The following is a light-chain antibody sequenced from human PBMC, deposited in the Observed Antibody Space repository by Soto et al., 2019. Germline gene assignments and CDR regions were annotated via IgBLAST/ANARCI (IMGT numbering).Light chain of an antibody. J-gene: IGLJ3*02. CDR3: SSYAASNNFYFV. Sequence: QSALTQPPSASGSPGQSVTISCTGTSSDVGGYNYVSWYQQYPGRATKLMIYEVTKRPSVVPDRFSGSKSGNTASLTVSGLHAEDEADYYCSSYAASNNFYFVFGGGTKLTVL. V-gene: IGLV2-8*01. CDR1: SSDVGGYNY. CDR2: EVT.